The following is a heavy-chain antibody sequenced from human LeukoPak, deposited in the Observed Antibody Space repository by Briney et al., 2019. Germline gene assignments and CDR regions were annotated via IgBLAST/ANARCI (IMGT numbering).Heavy chain of an antibody. D-gene: IGHD2-21*02. V-gene: IGHV1-69*04. CDR1: GYRFTSYG. CDR3: ARVCGDCPSDY. Sequence: SVKVSCKASGYRFTSYGISWVRQAPGQGLEWMGRIIPILGIANYAQKFQGRVTITADRSTSTAYMELSSLRSEDTAVYYCARVCGDCPSDYWGQGTLVTVSS. CDR2: IIPILGIA. J-gene: IGHJ4*02.